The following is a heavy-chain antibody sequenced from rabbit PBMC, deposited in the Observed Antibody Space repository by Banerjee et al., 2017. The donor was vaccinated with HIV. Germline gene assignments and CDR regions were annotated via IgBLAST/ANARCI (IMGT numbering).Heavy chain of an antibody. D-gene: IGHD2-1*01. CDR3: ARTHDGDYDFNL. V-gene: IGHV1S40*01. Sequence: QSLEESGGDLVKPGASLTLTCTASGFSFSSSYYMCWVRQAPGKGLELIACIGAGSSGSTYYANWAKGRFTISKTSSTTVTLQMTSLTAADTATYFCARTHDGDYDFNLWGPGTLVTVS. CDR1: GFSFSSSYY. J-gene: IGHJ4*01. CDR2: IGAGSSGST.